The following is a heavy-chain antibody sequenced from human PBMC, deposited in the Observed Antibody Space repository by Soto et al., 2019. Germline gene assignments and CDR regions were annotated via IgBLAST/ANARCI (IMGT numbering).Heavy chain of an antibody. CDR1: GYDFTRNW. V-gene: IGHV5-51*01. CDR2: VYPRGSDT. D-gene: IGHD4-17*01. J-gene: IGHJ6*02. Sequence: GESLKISCETSGYDFTRNWIGWVRQRPGKGLEWVGLVYPRGSDTRYSPSFRGHVSMSADESVRTAYLQWTSLEASDTAIYYCARQFCNTTDCSMYLDNWGQGTTVTVSS. CDR3: ARQFCNTTDCSMYLDN.